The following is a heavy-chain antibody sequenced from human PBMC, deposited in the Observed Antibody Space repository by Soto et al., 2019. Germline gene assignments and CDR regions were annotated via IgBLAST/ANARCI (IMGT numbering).Heavy chain of an antibody. Sequence: GGSLRLSCAASGFTFSSYSMNWVRQAPGKGLEWVFYIISSSSYIYYADSVKGRFTISRDNAKNSFFLQMNSLRAEDTAVYYCARGGVLLWFGELFPYYFDYWGQGTLVTVSS. D-gene: IGHD3-10*01. CDR2: IISSSSYI. CDR3: ARGGVLLWFGELFPYYFDY. V-gene: IGHV3-21*01. J-gene: IGHJ4*02. CDR1: GFTFSSYS.